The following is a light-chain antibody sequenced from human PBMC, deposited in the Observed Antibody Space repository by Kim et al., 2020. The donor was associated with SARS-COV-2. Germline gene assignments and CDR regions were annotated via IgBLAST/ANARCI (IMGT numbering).Light chain of an antibody. CDR2: DAS. V-gene: IGKV1-33*01. Sequence: DIQMTQSPSSLSAAVGDRVTITCQASQDIKNYLNWYQQKPGKAPKLLIYDASNFETGVPSRFSGSGSGTDFTFTISSLQPEDIATYYCQRMDDLPTFGGGAKVDIK. CDR3: QRMDDLPT. J-gene: IGKJ4*01. CDR1: QDIKNY.